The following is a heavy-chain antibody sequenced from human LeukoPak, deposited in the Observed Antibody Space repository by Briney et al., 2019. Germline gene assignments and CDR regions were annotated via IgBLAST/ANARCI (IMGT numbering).Heavy chain of an antibody. V-gene: IGHV3-30*02. D-gene: IGHD5-18*01. J-gene: IGHJ4*02. CDR2: IRYDGSNK. CDR1: GFTLRSFW. CDR3: AKFTAMAY. Sequence: GGSLRLSCAASGFTLRSFWMSWVRQAPGKGLEWVAFIRYDGSNKYYADSVKGRFTISRDNSKNTLYLQMNSLRAEDTAVYYCAKFTAMAYWGQGTLVTVSS.